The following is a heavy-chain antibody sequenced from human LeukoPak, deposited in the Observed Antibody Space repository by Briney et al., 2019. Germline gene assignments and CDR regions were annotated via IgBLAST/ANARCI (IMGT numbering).Heavy chain of an antibody. CDR1: GFIFSNYA. J-gene: IGHJ4*02. Sequence: GGSLRLSCAVSGFIFSNYAMHWARQAPGKGLEWVAVISYDGSNKYYADSVKGRFTISRDNSKNTLFLQTNSLRAEDTAVYYCATVRDSSSWYITRYYFDYWGQGTLVTVSS. D-gene: IGHD6-13*01. CDR2: ISYDGSNK. CDR3: ATVRDSSSWYITRYYFDY. V-gene: IGHV3-30-3*01.